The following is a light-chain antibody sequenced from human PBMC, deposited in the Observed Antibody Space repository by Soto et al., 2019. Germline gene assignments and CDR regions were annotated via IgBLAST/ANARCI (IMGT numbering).Light chain of an antibody. CDR2: GAS. V-gene: IGKV3-20*01. CDR3: QQYGSSPRT. CDR1: QSVSDY. J-gene: IGKJ1*01. Sequence: EIVLTQSPGTLSLSPGERATLSCRASQSVSDYLSWYQQKPGQAPRLLIYGASSRLPGIPDKFSGSGSGTDFTLTIKRLEAEDFAVYYCQQYGSSPRTFGQGTKVEIK.